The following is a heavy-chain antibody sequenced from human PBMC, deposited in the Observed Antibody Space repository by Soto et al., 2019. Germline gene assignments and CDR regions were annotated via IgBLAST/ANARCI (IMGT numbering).Heavy chain of an antibody. V-gene: IGHV5-51*01. CDR1: GYSFTTNW. Sequence: GESLKISCKGSGYSFTTNWIGWVRQMPGKGLEWMGVIYPGDSDTRYSPSFQGQVTISADKSISTAYLQWSSLKASDTAMYYRARHADYGSGSHEVYVMDVWGQGTTVTVSS. D-gene: IGHD3-10*01. J-gene: IGHJ6*02. CDR2: IYPGDSDT. CDR3: ARHADYGSGSHEVYVMDV.